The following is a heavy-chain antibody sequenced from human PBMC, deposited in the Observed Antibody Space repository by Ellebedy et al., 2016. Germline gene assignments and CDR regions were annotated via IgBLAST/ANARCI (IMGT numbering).Heavy chain of an antibody. Sequence: GESLKISXEASGFDFSDMPMNWVRQAPGKGLEWVSYISGYKSNAKYYADSVKGRFSISRDNSKNTLYLQMNSLRVDDTALFFCTKDADSENYGVFGHWGQGAPVTVSS. D-gene: IGHD1-7*01. CDR1: GFDFSDMP. CDR2: ISGYKSNAK. CDR3: TKDADSENYGVFGH. J-gene: IGHJ4*02. V-gene: IGHV3-48*01.